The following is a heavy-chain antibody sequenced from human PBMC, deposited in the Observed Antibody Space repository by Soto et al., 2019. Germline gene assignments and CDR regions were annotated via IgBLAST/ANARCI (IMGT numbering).Heavy chain of an antibody. CDR2: ISAYSGNR. Sequence: QVQLVQSGAEVKKPGASVKVSCKASGYTFAYYEITWVRQAPGQGLEWMGWISAYSGNRNYAQKLQGRLTMTTDTSTNTASMELRSLTSEDTAVYYCARVVKAGDYGDYGKYYFDYWGHGTLVTVSS. CDR1: GYTFAYYE. J-gene: IGHJ4*01. D-gene: IGHD4-17*01. CDR3: ARVVKAGDYGDYGKYYFDY. V-gene: IGHV1-18*04.